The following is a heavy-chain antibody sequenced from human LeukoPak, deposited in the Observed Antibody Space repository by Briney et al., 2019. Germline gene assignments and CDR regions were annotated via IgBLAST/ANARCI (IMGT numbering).Heavy chain of an antibody. Sequence: SAKVSCKASGGTFSSYAISWVRQAPGQGLEWMGRIIPILGIASYAQKFQGRVTITADKSTSTAYMELSSLRSEDTAVYYCARSPLAYYYDSSGHGGYWGQGTLVTVSS. J-gene: IGHJ4*02. CDR1: GGTFSSYA. CDR3: ARSPLAYYYDSSGHGGY. D-gene: IGHD3-22*01. V-gene: IGHV1-69*04. CDR2: IIPILGIA.